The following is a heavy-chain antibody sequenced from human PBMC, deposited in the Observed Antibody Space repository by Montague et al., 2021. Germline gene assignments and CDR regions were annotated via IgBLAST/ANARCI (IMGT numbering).Heavy chain of an antibody. CDR1: GDSISSYEYY. D-gene: IGHD3-10*01. Sequence: SETLSLTCSVSGDSISSYEYYWTWIRQPAGRGLEWIGRVYKRGDTNTNPSLRSRLTLSVDTSKNHFSLTLTSVTAADTAVYFCARDLPVVEPWVGEHKGAFDIWGQGTMVTVSS. V-gene: IGHV4-4*07. CDR2: VYKRGDT. CDR3: ARDLPVVEPWVGEHKGAFDI. J-gene: IGHJ3*02.